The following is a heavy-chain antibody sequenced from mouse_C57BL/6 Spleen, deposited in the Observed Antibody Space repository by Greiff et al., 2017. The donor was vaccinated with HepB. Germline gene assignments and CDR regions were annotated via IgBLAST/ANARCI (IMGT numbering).Heavy chain of an antibody. CDR3: ARWYGSSRPYAWFAY. D-gene: IGHD1-1*01. Sequence: EVQLQQSGPELVKPGASVKISCKASGYTFTDYYMNWVKQSHGKSLEWIGDINPNNGGTSYNQKFKGKATLTVDKSSSTAYMELRSLTSEDSAVYYCARWYGSSRPYAWFAYWGQGTLVTVSA. CDR2: INPNNGGT. CDR1: GYTFTDYY. J-gene: IGHJ3*01. V-gene: IGHV1-26*01.